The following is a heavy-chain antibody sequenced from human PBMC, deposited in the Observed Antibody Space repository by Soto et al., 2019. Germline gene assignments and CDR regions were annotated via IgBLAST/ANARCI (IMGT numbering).Heavy chain of an antibody. Sequence: PSETLSLTCTVSGGSISSSSYYWGWIRQPPGKGLEWIGSIYYSGSTYYNPSLKSRVTISVDTSKNQFSLKLSSVTAADTAVYYCARWRMDYGDWSFDYWGQGTLVTVSS. CDR2: IYYSGST. D-gene: IGHD4-17*01. CDR3: ARWRMDYGDWSFDY. J-gene: IGHJ4*02. CDR1: GGSISSSSYY. V-gene: IGHV4-39*01.